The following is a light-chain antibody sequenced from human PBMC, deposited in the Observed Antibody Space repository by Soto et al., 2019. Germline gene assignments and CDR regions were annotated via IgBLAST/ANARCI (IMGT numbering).Light chain of an antibody. CDR3: NSYTTLSNRV. J-gene: IGLJ1*01. V-gene: IGLV2-11*01. CDR2: DVT. Sequence: QSVLTQPRSVSGSPGQSVAISCAGTSSDVGRYNYVSWYQQYPGKAPKLIIYDVTKRPSGVPDRFSGSKSGNTASLTISGLQAEDEADYYCNSYTTLSNRVFGTGTKLTVL. CDR1: SSDVGRYNY.